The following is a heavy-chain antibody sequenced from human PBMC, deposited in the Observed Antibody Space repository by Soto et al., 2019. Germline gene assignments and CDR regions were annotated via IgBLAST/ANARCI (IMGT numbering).Heavy chain of an antibody. CDR1: GFTFSDYY. J-gene: IGHJ6*02. Sequence: GGSLRLSCAASGFTFSDYYMSWIRQAPGKGLEWVSYISSSSSYTNYADSVKGRFTISRDNAKNSLYLQMNSLRAEDTAVYYCARGAGGSSRRNLNYYYYGMDVWGQGTTVTVSS. V-gene: IGHV3-11*06. D-gene: IGHD6-13*01. CDR2: ISSSSSYT. CDR3: ARGAGGSSRRNLNYYYYGMDV.